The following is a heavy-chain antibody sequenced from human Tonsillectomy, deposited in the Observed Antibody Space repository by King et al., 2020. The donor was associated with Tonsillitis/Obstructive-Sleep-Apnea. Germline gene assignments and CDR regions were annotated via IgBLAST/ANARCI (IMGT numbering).Heavy chain of an antibody. D-gene: IGHD4-11*01. V-gene: IGHV4-59*08. Sequence: VQLQESGPGKVKPSETLSLTCTVAGGSIGSDYWSWIRQPPGKGLEWIGYIYNSGRTSYNPSLKSRVTISLDTSKNQFSLKLRSVTAADTAVYYCATQTTVTYFDYWGQGTLVTVSS. CDR2: IYNSGRT. J-gene: IGHJ4*02. CDR1: GGSIGSDY. CDR3: ATQTTVTYFDY.